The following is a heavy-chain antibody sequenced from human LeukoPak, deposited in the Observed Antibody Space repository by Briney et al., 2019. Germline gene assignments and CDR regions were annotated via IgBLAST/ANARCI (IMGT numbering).Heavy chain of an antibody. D-gene: IGHD5-18*01. CDR2: IYSGGYT. Sequence: PGGSLRLSCGASGFTVSSKYMSWVRQAPGKGLEWVSVIYSGGYTDYADSVKGRFSISRDNSQNTLYLQMNSLRAEDTAVYYCAKHHGYSYGPSYGMDVWGQGTTVTVSS. CDR1: GFTVSSKY. J-gene: IGHJ6*02. CDR3: AKHHGYSYGPSYGMDV. V-gene: IGHV3-66*04.